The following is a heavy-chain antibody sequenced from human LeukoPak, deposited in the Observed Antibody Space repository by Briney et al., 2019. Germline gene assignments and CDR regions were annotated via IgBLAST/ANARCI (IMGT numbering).Heavy chain of an antibody. CDR1: GFTFSSYG. D-gene: IGHD3-3*01. CDR2: ISYDGSNK. J-gene: IGHJ6*03. V-gene: IGHV3-30*03. CDR3: ARDPDTIFGVVEPYYMDV. Sequence: GGSLRLSCAASGFTFSSYGMHWVRQAPGKGLEWVAVISYDGSNKYYADSVKGRFTISRDNSKNTLYLQMNSLRAEDTAVYYCARDPDTIFGVVEPYYMDVWGKGTTVTVSS.